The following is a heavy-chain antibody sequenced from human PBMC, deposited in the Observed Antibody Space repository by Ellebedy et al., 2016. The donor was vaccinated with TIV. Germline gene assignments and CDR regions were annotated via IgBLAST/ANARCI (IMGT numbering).Heavy chain of an antibody. V-gene: IGHV5-51*01. CDR1: GYSFTSYW. CDR3: ALHAGRYIDY. CDR2: IYPRESDI. Sequence: GESLKISCKASGYSFTSYWIGWVRQMPGKGLEWMGIIYPRESDISYSPSFQGQVTISADKSITTAYLHFTSLKASDTAMYYCALHAGRYIDYWGQGTLVTVSS. J-gene: IGHJ4*02. D-gene: IGHD4-11*01.